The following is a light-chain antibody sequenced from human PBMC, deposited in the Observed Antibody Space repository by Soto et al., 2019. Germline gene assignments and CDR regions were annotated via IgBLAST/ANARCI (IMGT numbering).Light chain of an antibody. CDR1: QNLLYSSDKRNY. CDR2: WAS. V-gene: IGKV4-1*01. J-gene: IGKJ1*01. CDR3: HQYYTTPWT. Sequence: MVMTQSAYSLAVARREGAASSCKCRQNLLYSSDKRNYLAWYQQKPGQPPKLLIYWASTRESGVPDRFSGSGSGTDFTLSISSLQAEDVAVYYCHQYYTTPWTFGQGTKVDIK.